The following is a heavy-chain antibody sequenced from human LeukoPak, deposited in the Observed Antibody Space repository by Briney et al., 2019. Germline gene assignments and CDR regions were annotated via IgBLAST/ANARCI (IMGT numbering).Heavy chain of an antibody. J-gene: IGHJ4*02. V-gene: IGHV3-74*01. CDR3: AKTTGGNAYDYIDY. CDR1: GFIFSKQW. D-gene: IGHD5-12*01. CDR2: INTDGTDT. Sequence: GGSLRLSCGASGFIFSKQWMNWVRQAPGKGLVWVARINTDGTDTSYADSVKGRFTISRDNSKNTLYLQMNSLRAEDTAVYYCAKTTGGNAYDYIDYWGQGTLVTVSS.